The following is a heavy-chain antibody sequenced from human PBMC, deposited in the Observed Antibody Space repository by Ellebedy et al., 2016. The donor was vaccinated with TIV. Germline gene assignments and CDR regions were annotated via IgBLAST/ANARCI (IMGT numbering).Heavy chain of an antibody. V-gene: IGHV3-30-3*01. D-gene: IGHD3-22*01. CDR2: ISNDGNNK. CDR1: GIILRPYN. J-gene: IGHJ4*02. CDR3: AGETHYYDISAHYPIGF. Sequence: GESLKISCAASGIILRPYNMYWVRQAPGKGLEWVAFISNDGNNKDHADSVRGRFSISRDNSKNTLSLLMNSLRADDTAVYYCAGETHYYDISAHYPIGFWGQGTLVTVSS.